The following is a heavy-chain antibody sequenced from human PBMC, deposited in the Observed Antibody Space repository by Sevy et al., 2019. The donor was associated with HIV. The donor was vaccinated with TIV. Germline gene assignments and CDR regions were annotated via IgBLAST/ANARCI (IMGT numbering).Heavy chain of an antibody. CDR3: AKGGGLYTD. J-gene: IGHJ4*02. CDR2: IDYKGTT. V-gene: IGHV4-59*01. CDR1: GGSINGDY. D-gene: IGHD6-19*01. Sequence: SETLSLTCGVSGGSINGDYWTWIRQPPGRGLEWIGYIDYKGTTNYNPSLKSRVTMSVDTSKNQFSLKLTSVISADTAVYYCAKGGGLYTDWGQGTLVTVSS.